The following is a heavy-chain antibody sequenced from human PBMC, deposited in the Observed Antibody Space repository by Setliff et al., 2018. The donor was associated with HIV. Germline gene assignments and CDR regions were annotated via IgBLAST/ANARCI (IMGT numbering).Heavy chain of an antibody. CDR1: GYTFTSYY. CDR2: INPSGGSS. Sequence: ASVKVSCKASGYTFTSYYMNWVRQAPGQGLEWMGIINPSGGSSTYAQKFQGRVAMTRDTSTSTVYMELSSLRSEDTAVYYCARDRVRITIFGANDASDNWGQGTMVTVSS. J-gene: IGHJ3*02. V-gene: IGHV1-46*01. CDR3: ARDRVRITIFGANDASDN. D-gene: IGHD3-3*01.